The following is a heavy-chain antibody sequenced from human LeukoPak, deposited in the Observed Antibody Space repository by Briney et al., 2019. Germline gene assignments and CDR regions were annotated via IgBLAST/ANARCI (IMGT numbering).Heavy chain of an antibody. Sequence: GGSLRLSCEASGFTLSNYWMTWVRQAPGKGLEWVATIKQGGSDKFYVDSVKGRFTISGDNAKNSLFLEMNSLRVEDTAVYSCARDPFDLWGQGTRVTVSS. CDR3: ARDPFDL. CDR1: GFTLSNYW. CDR2: IKQGGSDK. J-gene: IGHJ5*02. V-gene: IGHV3-7*01.